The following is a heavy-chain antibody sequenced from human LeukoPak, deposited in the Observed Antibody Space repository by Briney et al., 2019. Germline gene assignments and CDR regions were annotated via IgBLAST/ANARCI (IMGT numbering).Heavy chain of an antibody. Sequence: PGGSLRLSCAASGFTFSSYEMNWVRQAPGKGLEWVSYISSSGSTIYYADSVKGRFTISRDNAKNSLYLQMNSLRAEDTAVYYCARVSRGYDYSDYWGQGTLVTVSS. CDR3: ARVSRGYDYSDY. CDR2: ISSSGSTI. CDR1: GFTFSSYE. J-gene: IGHJ4*02. V-gene: IGHV3-48*03. D-gene: IGHD5-12*01.